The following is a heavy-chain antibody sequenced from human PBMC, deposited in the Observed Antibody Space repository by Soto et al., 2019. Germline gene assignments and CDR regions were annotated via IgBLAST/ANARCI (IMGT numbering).Heavy chain of an antibody. D-gene: IGHD6-13*01. V-gene: IGHV4-59*08. CDR3: ARLFKSSSDSWFDP. CDR2: IYYSGST. CDR1: GGSISSYY. Sequence: SETLSLTCTVSGGSISSYYWSWIRQPPGKGLEWIGYIYYSGSTNYNPSLKSRVTISVDTSKNQFSLKLSSVTAADTAVYYCARLFKSSSDSWFDPWGQGTLVTVSS. J-gene: IGHJ5*02.